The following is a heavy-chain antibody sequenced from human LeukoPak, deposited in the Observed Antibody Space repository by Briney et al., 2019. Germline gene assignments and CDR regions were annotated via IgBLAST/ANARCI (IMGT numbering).Heavy chain of an antibody. CDR1: GFTFSSYS. J-gene: IGHJ4*02. V-gene: IGHV3-21*01. CDR3: ARDGIGYSSSWYYVY. D-gene: IGHD6-13*01. CDR2: ISSSSSYI. Sequence: GGSLRLSCAASGFTFSSYSMNWVRQAPGKGLEWVSSISSSSSYIYYADSVKGRFTISRDNAKNSLYLQINSLRAEDTAVYYCARDGIGYSSSWYYVYWGQGTLVTVSS.